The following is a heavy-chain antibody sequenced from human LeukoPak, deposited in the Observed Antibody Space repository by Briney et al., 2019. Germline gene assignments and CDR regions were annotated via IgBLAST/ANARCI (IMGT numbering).Heavy chain of an antibody. J-gene: IGHJ4*02. CDR1: GFTFSSYG. V-gene: IGHV3-30*03. CDR2: ISYDGSNK. Sequence: GGSLRLSCAASGFTFSSYGMHGVRQAPGKGLEWVAVISYDGSNKYYADSVKGRFTISRDNSKNTLYLQMNSLRAEDTAVYYCARVRPWVFDYWGQGTLVTVSS. CDR3: ARVRPWVFDY.